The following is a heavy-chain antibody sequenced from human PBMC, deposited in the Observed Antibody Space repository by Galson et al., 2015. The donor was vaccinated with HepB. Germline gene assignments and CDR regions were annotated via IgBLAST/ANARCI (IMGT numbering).Heavy chain of an antibody. V-gene: IGHV4-31*03. Sequence: TLSLTCTVSGGSISSGGYYWSWIRQHPGKGLEWIGYIYYSGSTYYNPSLKSRVTISVDTSKNQFSLKLSSVTAADTAVYFCARVIAAAGIPPNWYFDLWGRGTLVTVSS. D-gene: IGHD6-13*01. CDR2: IYYSGST. J-gene: IGHJ2*01. CDR3: ARVIAAAGIPPNWYFDL. CDR1: GGSISSGGYY.